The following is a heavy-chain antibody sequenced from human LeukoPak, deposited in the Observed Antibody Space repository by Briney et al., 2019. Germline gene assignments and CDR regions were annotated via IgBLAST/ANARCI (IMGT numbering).Heavy chain of an antibody. V-gene: IGHV3-23*01. CDR1: GFTFGSYA. Sequence: PGGSLRLSCAASGFTFGSYAMSWVRQAPGKGLEWVSAISGSGGSTYYADSVKGRFTISRDNSKNTLYLQMNSLRAEDTAVYYCARRGIAAAGPSDYYGMDVWGQGTTVTVSS. CDR3: ARRGIAAAGPSDYYGMDV. J-gene: IGHJ6*02. D-gene: IGHD6-13*01. CDR2: ISGSGGST.